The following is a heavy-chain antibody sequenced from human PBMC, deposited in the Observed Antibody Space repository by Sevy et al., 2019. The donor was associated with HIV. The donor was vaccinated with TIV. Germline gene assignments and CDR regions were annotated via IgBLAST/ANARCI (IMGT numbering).Heavy chain of an antibody. CDR2: ISTRSSAI. CDR3: ARESASGTPGGVYYYYYNMDV. D-gene: IGHD6-13*01. J-gene: IGHJ6*02. CDR1: GFTFSSFS. Sequence: GGSLRLSCAASGFTFSSFSMNWVRQAPGKGPEWISYISTRSSAIYYADSMKGRFTISRDNSKNSLYLQMNSLRAEDTALYSCARESASGTPGGVYYYYYNMDVWGQGTTVTVSS. V-gene: IGHV3-48*01.